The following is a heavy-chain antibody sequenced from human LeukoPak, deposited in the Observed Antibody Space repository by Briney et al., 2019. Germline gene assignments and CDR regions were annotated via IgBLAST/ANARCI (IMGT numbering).Heavy chain of an antibody. Sequence: SETLSLTCAVYGGSFSGYYWSWIRQPPGKGLEWIGEINHSGSTNYNPSLKSRVTISVDTSKNQLSLKLRSVTAADTAVYYCARISSETHYDYWGRGTLVTVSS. CDR2: INHSGST. J-gene: IGHJ4*02. CDR3: ARISSETHYDY. V-gene: IGHV4-34*01. D-gene: IGHD5-24*01. CDR1: GGSFSGYY.